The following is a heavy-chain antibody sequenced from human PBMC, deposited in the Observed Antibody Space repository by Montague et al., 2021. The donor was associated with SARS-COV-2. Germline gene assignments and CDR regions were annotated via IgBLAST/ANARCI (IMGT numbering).Heavy chain of an antibody. V-gene: IGHV3-7*03. CDR1: KFTFSDYW. CDR2: INRDGSER. D-gene: IGHD3-3*01. J-gene: IGHJ4*02. Sequence: SLRLSCAASKFTFSDYWMSWVRQAPGKGLEWLANINRDGSERYYVDSVKGRFTISRDNAKNSLYLQMNSLSAEDTAVYYCARDEGYTYYDFWSGYFVYWGQGTLFTVSS. CDR3: ARDEGYTYYDFWSGYFVY.